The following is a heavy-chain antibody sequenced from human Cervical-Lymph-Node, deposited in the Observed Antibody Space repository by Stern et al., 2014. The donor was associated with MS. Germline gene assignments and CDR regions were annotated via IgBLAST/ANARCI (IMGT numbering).Heavy chain of an antibody. CDR3: ARLLSMARNGVDV. Sequence: VQLVESGAELKKPGASVKVSCKASGGTFTAYYLHWVRQAPGQGLEWMGWINSDSGGTKIAQKLQGRVTMTRDTSINTVYMELITLRSDDTAVYFCARLLSMARNGVDVWGQGTTVTVSS. CDR2: INSDSGGT. V-gene: IGHV1-2*02. D-gene: IGHD6-6*01. CDR1: GGTFTAYY. J-gene: IGHJ6*02.